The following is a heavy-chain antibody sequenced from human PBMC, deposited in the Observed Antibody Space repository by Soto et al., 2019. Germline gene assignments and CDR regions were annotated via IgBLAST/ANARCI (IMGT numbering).Heavy chain of an antibody. V-gene: IGHV3-72*01. Sequence: PGGSLRLSCAGSGFTLSDHYIDWVRQAPGKGLEWVGRSRDKAQGYSTAYAASVKGRFTTSRDESKNSVYLQMNSLKTEDTAVYYCARVDRGSVARPTRLDPWGQGTLVTVSS. CDR1: GFTLSDHY. D-gene: IGHD2-21*01. CDR3: ARVDRGSVARPTRLDP. J-gene: IGHJ5*02. CDR2: SRDKAQGYST.